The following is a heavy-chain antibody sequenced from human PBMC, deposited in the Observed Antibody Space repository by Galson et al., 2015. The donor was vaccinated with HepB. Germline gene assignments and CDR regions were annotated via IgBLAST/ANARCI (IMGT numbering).Heavy chain of an antibody. J-gene: IGHJ5*02. CDR2: IYWNDDK. V-gene: IGHV2-5*01. D-gene: IGHD3-3*01. CDR3: APSHFMEWFQGDKKDWFDP. CDR1: GFSLHNRGVG. Sequence: PALVKPTQTLTLTCSFSGFSLHNRGVGVGWIRQPPGKALEWLALIYWNDDKHYSPSLKGRLTITRDTSKNQVVLTLTNVYPVDSGTYYCAPSHFMEWFQGDKKDWFDPWGQGILVTVSS.